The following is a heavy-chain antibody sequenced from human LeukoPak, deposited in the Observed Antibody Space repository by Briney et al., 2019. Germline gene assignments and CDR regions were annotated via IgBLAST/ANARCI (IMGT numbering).Heavy chain of an antibody. D-gene: IGHD3-9*01. CDR3: AKTYYDILTGRPYYYYGMDV. Sequence: GGSLRLSCAASGFTFSSYAMSWVRQAPGKGLEWVSVISGSGGSTYYADSVKGRFTISRDNSENTLYLQMNSLRAEDTAVYYCAKTYYDILTGRPYYYYGMDVWGKGTTVTVSS. CDR2: ISGSGGST. V-gene: IGHV3-23*01. CDR1: GFTFSSYA. J-gene: IGHJ6*04.